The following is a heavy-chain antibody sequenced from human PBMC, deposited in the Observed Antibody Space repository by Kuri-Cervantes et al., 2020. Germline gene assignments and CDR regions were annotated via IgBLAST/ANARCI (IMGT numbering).Heavy chain of an antibody. J-gene: IGHJ6*01. Sequence: GGSLRLSCAASGFTFSYYGMHWVRQPPGKGLEWVTVISFDGSTKCYTDSVRGRFTNSRDNSKNTLYLQMNSLRAEDTAVYYCARDAYSPPYGMDVWGQGTTVTVSS. CDR1: GFTFSYYG. V-gene: IGHV3-30*03. CDR2: ISFDGSTK. CDR3: ARDAYSPPYGMDV. D-gene: IGHD6-13*01.